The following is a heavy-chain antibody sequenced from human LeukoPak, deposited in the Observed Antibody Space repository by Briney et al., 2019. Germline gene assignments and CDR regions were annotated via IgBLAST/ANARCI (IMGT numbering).Heavy chain of an antibody. J-gene: IGHJ4*02. V-gene: IGHV3-23*01. CDR1: GFTFSSYD. D-gene: IGHD3-9*01. CDR3: ARTKPQQFDILS. Sequence: PGGTLRLSCAASGFTFSSYDMNWVRQAPGKGLEWVSGISGSGGSTYSVDSVKGRFTVSRDNSKNTLYLQMNSRRAEDTAVYYCARTKPQQFDILSWGQGTLVTVSS. CDR2: ISGSGGST.